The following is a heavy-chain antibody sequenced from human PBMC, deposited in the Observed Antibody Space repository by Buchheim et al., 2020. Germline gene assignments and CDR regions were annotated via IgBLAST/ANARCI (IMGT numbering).Heavy chain of an antibody. Sequence: QVQLVESGGGVVQPGRSLRLSCAASGFTFSSYAMHWVRQAPGKGLERVAVISYDGSYKYYADSVKGRFTISRDNSKNTLYLQMNSLRAEDTAVYYCASARCGGDCYNWFDPWGQGTL. V-gene: IGHV3-30-3*01. D-gene: IGHD2-21*02. CDR3: ASARCGGDCYNWFDP. CDR2: ISYDGSYK. J-gene: IGHJ5*02. CDR1: GFTFSSYA.